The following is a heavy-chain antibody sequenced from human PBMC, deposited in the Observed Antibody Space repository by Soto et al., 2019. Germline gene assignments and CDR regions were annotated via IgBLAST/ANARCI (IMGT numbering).Heavy chain of an antibody. CDR1: GYTFTSYD. CDR3: ARGVTGERDIVVVPAAENYYYYYYMDV. Sequence: QVQLVQSGAEVKKPGASVKVSCKASGYTFTSYDINWVRQATGQGLGWMGWMNPNSGNTGYAQKFQGRVTMTRNTSISTAYMELSSLRSEDTAVYYCARGVTGERDIVVVPAAENYYYYYYMDVWGKGTTVTVSS. CDR2: MNPNSGNT. V-gene: IGHV1-8*01. J-gene: IGHJ6*03. D-gene: IGHD2-2*01.